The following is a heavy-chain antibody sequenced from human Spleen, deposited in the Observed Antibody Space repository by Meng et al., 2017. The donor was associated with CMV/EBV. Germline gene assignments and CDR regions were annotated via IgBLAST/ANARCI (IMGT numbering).Heavy chain of an antibody. V-gene: IGHV4-59*01. CDR1: GGSISSYY. CDR3: ARVTYYDFWSGPWYFDY. D-gene: IGHD3-3*01. CDR2: IYYSGST. J-gene: IGHJ4*02. Sequence: GSLRLSCTVSGGSISSYYWSWIRQPPGKGLEWIGYIYYSGSTNYNPSLKSRVTISVDTSKNQFSLKLSSVTAADTAVYYCARVTYYDFWSGPWYFDYWGQGTLVTASS.